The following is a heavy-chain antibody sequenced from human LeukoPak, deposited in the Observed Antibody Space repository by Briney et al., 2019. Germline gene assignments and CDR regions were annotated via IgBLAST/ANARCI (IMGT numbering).Heavy chain of an antibody. J-gene: IGHJ6*02. D-gene: IGHD2-15*01. CDR3: ARDSHNLRYCCGSSSYGYYYYGMDI. CDR1: GGSISSYY. Sequence: SETPSLTCTVSGGSISSYYWSWIRQPPGKGLEWIGYIYYSGSTNYNPSLKSRVTISVDTSKKQFSLKLSSVTAADTAVYYCARDSHNLRYCCGSSSYGYYYYGMDIWGQGTTVTVSS. CDR2: IYYSGST. V-gene: IGHV4-59*01.